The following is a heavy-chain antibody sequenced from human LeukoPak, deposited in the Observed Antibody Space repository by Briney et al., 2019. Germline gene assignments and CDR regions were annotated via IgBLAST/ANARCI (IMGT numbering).Heavy chain of an antibody. CDR3: AREFLGVDY. CDR1: GGSISSTSYY. V-gene: IGHV4-39*07. J-gene: IGHJ4*02. Sequence: TSETLSLTCIVSGGSISSTSYYWGWIRQSPGKGLEWIGSIHHRGTTYYNPSLLSRGTISVDTSKNQFSLKLSSVTAADTAVYYCAREFLGVDYWGQGTLVTVSS. CDR2: IHHRGTT. D-gene: IGHD3-3*01.